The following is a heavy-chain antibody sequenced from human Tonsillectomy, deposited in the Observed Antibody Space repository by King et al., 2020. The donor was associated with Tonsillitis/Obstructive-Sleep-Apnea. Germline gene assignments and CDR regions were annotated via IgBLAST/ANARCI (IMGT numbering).Heavy chain of an antibody. CDR3: ASETPYVGVVAKNLDC. CDR2: IDGSSNYI. D-gene: IGHD2-15*01. CDR1: GFTFSSSS. Sequence: QLVQSGGGLVKPGGSLRLSCAASGFTFSSSSMNWVRQAPGKGLEWVSSIDGSSNYIYYADSVKGRFTISRDNAKNSLYLQMNSLRAGDTAVYYCASETPYVGVVAKNLDCWGQGTLVTVSS. V-gene: IGHV3-21*01. J-gene: IGHJ4*02.